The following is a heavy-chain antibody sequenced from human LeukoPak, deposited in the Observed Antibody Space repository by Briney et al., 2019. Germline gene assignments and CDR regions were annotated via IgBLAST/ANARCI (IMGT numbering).Heavy chain of an antibody. V-gene: IGHV4-30-4*01. D-gene: IGHD3-10*01. J-gene: IGHJ3*02. Sequence: SETLSLTCTVSGGSISSGDYYWSWIRQPPGKGLEWIGYIYYSGGTYYNPSLKSRVTISVDTSKNQFSLKLSSVTAADTAVYYCARVRFSMGDAFDIWGQGTMVTVSS. CDR3: ARVRFSMGDAFDI. CDR1: GGSISSGDYY. CDR2: IYYSGGT.